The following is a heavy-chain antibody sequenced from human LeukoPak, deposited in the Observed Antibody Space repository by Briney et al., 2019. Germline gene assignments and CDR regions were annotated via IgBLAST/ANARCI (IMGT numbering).Heavy chain of an antibody. J-gene: IGHJ4*02. CDR2: INPNSGST. D-gene: IGHD1-26*01. CDR3: ARPPSGSYYGEFDY. Sequence: GASVKVSCKASGYTFTGYYMHWVRQAPGQGLEWMGWINPNSGSTNYAQKFQGRVTMTRDTSISTAYMELSRLRSDDTAVYYCARPPSGSYYGEFDYWGQGTLVTVSS. CDR1: GYTFTGYY. V-gene: IGHV1-2*02.